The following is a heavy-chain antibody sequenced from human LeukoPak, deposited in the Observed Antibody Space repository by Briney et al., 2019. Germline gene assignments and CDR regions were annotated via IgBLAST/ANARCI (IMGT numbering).Heavy chain of an antibody. CDR2: ISGAGGST. Sequence: GGSLRLSCAPYGYTFDDHAMHWVRQAPGKGLEWVSFISGAGGSTYYEDSVKGRFTISRDNSKTSLYLQMTSLRTEDTPLYYCAKGIGMGSGWYFAYGGQGTLVTVP. V-gene: IGHV3-43*02. D-gene: IGHD6-19*01. J-gene: IGHJ4*02. CDR3: AKGIGMGSGWYFAY. CDR1: GYTFDDHA.